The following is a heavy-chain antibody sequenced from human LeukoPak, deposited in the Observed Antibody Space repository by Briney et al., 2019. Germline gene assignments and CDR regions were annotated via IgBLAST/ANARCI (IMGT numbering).Heavy chain of an antibody. CDR1: GYTFSTYY. CDR3: ARANGGGLDY. Sequence: ASVKVSCKTSGYTFSTYYMHWVRQAPGQGLEWLGIIHPTDGSTSYTQKIQGRVTMTRDTATGTVYLELSSLRSEDTAVYWCARANGGGLDYWGQGTLITVSS. CDR2: IHPTDGST. V-gene: IGHV1-46*01. J-gene: IGHJ4*02. D-gene: IGHD3-10*01.